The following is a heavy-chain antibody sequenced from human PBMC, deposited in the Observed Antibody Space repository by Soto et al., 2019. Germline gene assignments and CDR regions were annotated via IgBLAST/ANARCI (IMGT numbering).Heavy chain of an antibody. V-gene: IGHV1-69*02. J-gene: IGHJ6*02. D-gene: IGHD3-22*01. Sequence: QVQLVQSGAEVKKPGSSLKVSCKASGGTFSSHTINWVRLAPGQGLEWMGRTIPILGITNYAQNFQGRVTLTADNAAGTASMELISLRSEDTAVYYCGISRYDSNFYSYGTDVWGQGTTVTVSS. CDR3: GISRYDSNFYSYGTDV. CDR1: GGTFSSHT. CDR2: TIPILGIT.